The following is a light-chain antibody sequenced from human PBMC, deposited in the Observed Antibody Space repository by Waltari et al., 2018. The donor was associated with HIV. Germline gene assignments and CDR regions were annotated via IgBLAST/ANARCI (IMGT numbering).Light chain of an antibody. J-gene: IGLJ3*02. Sequence: QSALTQPRSVSGSPGQSVTIPCTGTSSDVGGYNYVSWYQQHPAKAAKLMDYDVSKRPSGVPDRFSDSKTGNTASLTISGLQAEDEADYCCCSYAGSYTWVFGGGTKLTVL. CDR1: SSDVGGYNY. V-gene: IGLV2-11*01. CDR2: DVS. CDR3: CSYAGSYTWV.